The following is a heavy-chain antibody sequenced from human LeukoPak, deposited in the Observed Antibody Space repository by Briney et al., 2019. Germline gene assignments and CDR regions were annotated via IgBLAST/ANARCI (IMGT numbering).Heavy chain of an antibody. CDR3: ARGPPVVAATGYFDY. CDR1: GGTFSSYA. D-gene: IGHD2-15*01. J-gene: IGHJ4*02. CDR2: IIPIFGTA. V-gene: IGHV1-69*06. Sequence: SVKVSCKASGGTFSSYAISWVRQAPGQGLEWMGGIIPIFGTANYAQKFQGRVTITADKSTSTAYMELSSLRSEDTAVYYCARGPPVVAATGYFDYWGQGTLVTVSS.